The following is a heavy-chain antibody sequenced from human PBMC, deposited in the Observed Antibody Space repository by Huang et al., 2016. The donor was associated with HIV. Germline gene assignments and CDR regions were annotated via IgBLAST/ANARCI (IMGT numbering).Heavy chain of an antibody. CDR1: GYTFSIYG. CDR3: ARVPSDKYSDY. J-gene: IGHJ4*02. D-gene: IGHD2-21*01. CDR2: VSTDSGYT. Sequence: QVQLVQSGPEVKKPGASVKVSCKASGYTFSIYGISWVRQAPGQGPEGMGWVSTDSGYTNYSQKFQGRVTMTTDTSTSTAYMDLRSLTSDDTAVYYCARVPSDKYSDYWGQGTLVTVSS. V-gene: IGHV1-18*01.